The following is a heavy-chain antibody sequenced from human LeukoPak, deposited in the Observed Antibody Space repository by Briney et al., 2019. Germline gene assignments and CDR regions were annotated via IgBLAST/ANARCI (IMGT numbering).Heavy chain of an antibody. J-gene: IGHJ4*02. CDR1: GGTFSSYT. V-gene: IGHV1-69*02. CDR2: IIPILSIA. Sequence: SVKVSCKASGGTFSSYTISWVRQAPGQGLEWMGRIIPILSIANYAQKFQGRVTITADKSTSTAYMELSSLRSEDTAVYYCANSGDFYDSSYYFDYWGQGTLVTVSS. D-gene: IGHD3-22*01. CDR3: ANSGDFYDSSYYFDY.